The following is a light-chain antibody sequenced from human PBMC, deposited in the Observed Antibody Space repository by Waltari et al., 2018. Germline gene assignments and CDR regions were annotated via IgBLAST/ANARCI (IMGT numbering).Light chain of an antibody. J-gene: IGKJ2*01. CDR1: QSVSSN. V-gene: IGKV3-15*01. CDR2: GAS. Sequence: EIVMTQSPATLSVSPGERATLSCRASQSVSSNLAWYQQKPGQAPRLRLYGASTRATVIPARFSGSGSGTECTLTISSLQSEDFAVYYCQQYNNWYTFGQGTKLEIK. CDR3: QQYNNWYT.